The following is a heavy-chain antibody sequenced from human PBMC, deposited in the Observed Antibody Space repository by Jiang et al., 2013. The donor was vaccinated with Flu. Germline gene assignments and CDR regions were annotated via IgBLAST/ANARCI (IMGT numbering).Heavy chain of an antibody. J-gene: IGHJ5*02. CDR2: IYYSGST. CDR1: GSISSYY. CDR3: ARGTVTMVRGVTMRNPNNWFDP. Sequence: GSISSYYWSSDPAAPTGRDVEWIGYIYYSGSTNYNPSLKGRVTISVDTSKNQFSLKLSSVTAADTAVYYCARGTVTMVRGVTMRNPNNWFDPSGPGNPSHRLL. D-gene: IGHD3-10*01. V-gene: IGHV4-59*01.